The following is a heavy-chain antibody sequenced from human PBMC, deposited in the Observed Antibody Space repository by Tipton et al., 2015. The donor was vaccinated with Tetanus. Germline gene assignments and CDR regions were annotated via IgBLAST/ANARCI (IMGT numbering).Heavy chain of an antibody. J-gene: IGHJ4*02. V-gene: IGHV3-33*01. CDR2: SWYDGTDK. Sequence: SLRLSCAASGFIFSSYGIHWVRQAPGKGLEWVAVSWYDGTDKYYADSVKGRFTISRDNSKNTLYLQMNSLRAEDTAVSYCAREADCSGGSCFSGDFANWGQGTQVTVSS. CDR3: AREADCSGGSCFSGDFAN. D-gene: IGHD2-15*01. CDR1: GFIFSSYG.